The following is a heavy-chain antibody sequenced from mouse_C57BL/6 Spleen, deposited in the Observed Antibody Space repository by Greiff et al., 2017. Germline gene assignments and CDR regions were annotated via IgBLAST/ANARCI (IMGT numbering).Heavy chain of an antibody. Sequence: EVQLQESGPGLVKPSQSLSLTCSVTGYSITSGYYWNWIRQFPGNKLEWMGYISYDGSNNYNPSLKNRISITRDTSKNQFYLKLNSVTTEDTATYYCAREGVRVLRARDDVWGTGTPVTVSS. CDR1: GYSITSGYY. CDR2: ISYDGSN. D-gene: IGHD1-1*01. J-gene: IGHJ1*03. CDR3: AREGVRVLRARDDV. V-gene: IGHV3-6*01.